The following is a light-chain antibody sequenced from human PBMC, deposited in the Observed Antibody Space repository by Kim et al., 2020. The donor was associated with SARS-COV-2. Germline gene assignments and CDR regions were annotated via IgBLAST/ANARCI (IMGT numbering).Light chain of an antibody. CDR1: SSNIGAGYD. Sequence: RVTMSCTGSSSNIGAGYDVHWYQQLPGTAPKLLIYGNSNRPSGVPDRFSGSKSGTSASLAITGLQAEDEADYYCQSYDSSLSGWVFGGGTKVTVL. J-gene: IGLJ3*02. CDR2: GNS. V-gene: IGLV1-40*01. CDR3: QSYDSSLSGWV.